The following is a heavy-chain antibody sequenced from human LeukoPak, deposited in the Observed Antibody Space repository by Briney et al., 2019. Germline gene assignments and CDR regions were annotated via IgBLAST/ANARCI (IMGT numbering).Heavy chain of an antibody. CDR2: INPISGGT. CDR3: ARGPYLSSSWYLNY. CDR1: GYTFTGYY. J-gene: IGHJ4*02. D-gene: IGHD6-13*01. Sequence: ASVKVSCKASGYTFTGYYMHWVRQAPGQGLEWMGWINPISGGTNYAQKFHGRFTMTRDTSIDTAYMELSRLTSDDTAVYYCARGPYLSSSWYLNYWGQGTLVTVSS. V-gene: IGHV1-2*02.